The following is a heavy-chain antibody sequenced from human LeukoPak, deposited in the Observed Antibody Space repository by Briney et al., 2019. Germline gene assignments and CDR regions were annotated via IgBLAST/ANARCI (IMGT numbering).Heavy chain of an antibody. Sequence: GGSLRLSCAASGFTFSNYAMTWVRQAPGRGLEWISTITRFTGTTYYADSVKGRFTISRGDSNNTLYLQMNNLRAGDTAVYYCAKDTRLMYYFDFWGQGALVTVSS. V-gene: IGHV3-23*01. D-gene: IGHD2-2*01. CDR1: GFTFSNYA. CDR2: ITRFTGTT. CDR3: AKDTRLMYYFDF. J-gene: IGHJ4*02.